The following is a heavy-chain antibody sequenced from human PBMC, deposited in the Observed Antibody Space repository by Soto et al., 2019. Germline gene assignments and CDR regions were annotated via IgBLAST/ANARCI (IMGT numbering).Heavy chain of an antibody. D-gene: IGHD2-15*01. CDR3: VRTSLVVAAATREDY. CDR1: GFTFSSYW. J-gene: IGHJ4*02. Sequence: GGSLGLSCAASGFTFSSYWMHWVRQAPGKGLVWVSRINSDGSSTSYADSVKGRFTISRDNAKNTLYLQMNSLRAEDTAVYYCVRTSLVVAAATREDYWGQGTLVTVSS. CDR2: INSDGSST. V-gene: IGHV3-74*01.